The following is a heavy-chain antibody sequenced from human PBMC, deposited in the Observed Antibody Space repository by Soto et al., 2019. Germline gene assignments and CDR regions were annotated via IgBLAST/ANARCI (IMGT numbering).Heavy chain of an antibody. CDR3: AKGWNTPSSYYYYYMDV. CDR2: ISYDGSNK. D-gene: IGHD6-13*01. Sequence: GGSLRLSCAASGFTFSSYGMHWVRQAPGKGLEWVAVISYDGSNKYYADSVKGRFTISRDNSKNTLYLQMNSLRAEDTAVYYCAKGWNTPSSYYYYYMDVWGKGTTVTVSS. V-gene: IGHV3-30*18. J-gene: IGHJ6*03. CDR1: GFTFSSYG.